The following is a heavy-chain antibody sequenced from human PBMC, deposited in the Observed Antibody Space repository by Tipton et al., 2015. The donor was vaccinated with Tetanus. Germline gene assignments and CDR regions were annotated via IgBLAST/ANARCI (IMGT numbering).Heavy chain of an antibody. D-gene: IGHD2-8*01. J-gene: IGHJ5*02. CDR2: INHSGST. CDR1: GGSFSAYY. V-gene: IGHV4-34*01. CDR3: ARRLIQNWFDP. Sequence: TLSLTCAVYGGSFSAYYWSWIRQSPGKGLEWIGEINHSGSTTYSPSFKSRVTISVDTPKNQFSLKLTSVTAADTAVYYCARRLIQNWFDPWGQGSLVIVSS.